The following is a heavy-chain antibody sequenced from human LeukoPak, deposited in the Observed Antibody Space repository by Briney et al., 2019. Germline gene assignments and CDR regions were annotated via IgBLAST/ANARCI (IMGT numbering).Heavy chain of an antibody. CDR1: GFTFSSYS. V-gene: IGHV3-21*04. CDR2: ISSSSSYI. Sequence: PGGSLRLSCAASGFTFSSYSMNWVRQAPGKGLEWVSSISSSSSYIYYADSVKGRFTISRDNSKNTLYLQMNSLRAEDTAVYYCAKVVFEGYYFDYWGQGTLVTVSS. J-gene: IGHJ4*02. CDR3: AKVVFEGYYFDY. D-gene: IGHD2-15*01.